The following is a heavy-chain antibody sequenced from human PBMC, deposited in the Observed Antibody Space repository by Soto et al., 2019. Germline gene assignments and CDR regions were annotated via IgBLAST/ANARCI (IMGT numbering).Heavy chain of an antibody. CDR3: ARGFYYYGSGSYYTMDV. J-gene: IGHJ6*02. V-gene: IGHV1-69*13. Sequence: ASVKVSCKASGGTFSSYAISWVRQAPGQGLEWMGGIIPIFGTANYAQKFQGRVTITADESTSTAYMELSSLRSEDTAVYYCARGFYYYGSGSYYTMDVWGQGNTVTVSS. D-gene: IGHD3-10*01. CDR1: GGTFSSYA. CDR2: IIPIFGTA.